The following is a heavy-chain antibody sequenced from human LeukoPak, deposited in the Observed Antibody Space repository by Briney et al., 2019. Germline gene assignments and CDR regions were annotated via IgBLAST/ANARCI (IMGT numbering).Heavy chain of an antibody. V-gene: IGHV4-34*01. CDR1: GGSFSGYY. D-gene: IGHD2-21*01. CDR3: ARGQSAYSSLGY. Sequence: SGTLSLTCAVYGGSFSGYYWSWIRQPPGKGLEWIGEINHSGSTNYNPSLKSRVTISVDTSKNQFSLKLSSVTAADTAVYYCARGQSAYSSLGYWGQGTLVTVSS. J-gene: IGHJ4*02. CDR2: INHSGST.